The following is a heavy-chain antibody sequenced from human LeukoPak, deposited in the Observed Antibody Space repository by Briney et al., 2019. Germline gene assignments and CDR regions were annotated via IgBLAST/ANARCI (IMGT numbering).Heavy chain of an antibody. V-gene: IGHV4-59*12. CDR1: GGSISSYY. D-gene: IGHD4-17*01. Sequence: PSETLSLTCTVSGGSISSYYWSWIRQPPGKGLEGIGYIYYSGSTNYNPSLKSRGTISVDTSKNQFSLKLSSVTAADTAVYYCARVEHYEGLDYWGQGTLVTVSS. CDR2: IYYSGST. J-gene: IGHJ4*02. CDR3: ARVEHYEGLDY.